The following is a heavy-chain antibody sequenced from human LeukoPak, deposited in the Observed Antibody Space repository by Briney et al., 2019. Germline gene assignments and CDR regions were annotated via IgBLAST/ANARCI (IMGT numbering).Heavy chain of an antibody. V-gene: IGHV3-30*03. J-gene: IGHJ4*02. CDR1: GFTFSSYG. CDR2: ISYDGSNK. Sequence: PGGSLRLSCAASGFTFSSYGMHWVRQAPGKGLEWVAVISYDGSNKYYADSVKGRFTISRDNSKNTLYLQMNSLRAEDTAVYYCARDTTIFGVAPDYWGQGTLVTVSS. D-gene: IGHD3-3*01. CDR3: ARDTTIFGVAPDY.